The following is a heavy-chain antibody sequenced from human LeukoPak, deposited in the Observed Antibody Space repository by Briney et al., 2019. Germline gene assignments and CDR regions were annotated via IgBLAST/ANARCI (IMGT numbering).Heavy chain of an antibody. CDR1: PGIPFSDYW. V-gene: IGHV3-7*03. Sequence: LGGSLRLSCAASPGIPFSDYWMHWVRQAPGNGLEWVAIIRQDGREKLYLDSVKGRFTIPRDNDKRSVYLHIHSLSADDTAVYYCVGGIGWQPDCWGQGTLVTVSS. D-gene: IGHD6-19*01. J-gene: IGHJ4*02. CDR2: IRQDGREK. CDR3: VGGIGWQPDC.